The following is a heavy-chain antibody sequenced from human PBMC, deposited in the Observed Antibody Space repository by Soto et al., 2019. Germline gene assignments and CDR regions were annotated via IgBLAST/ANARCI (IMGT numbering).Heavy chain of an antibody. CDR3: ARDITHYYGSGRGWFDP. CDR2: IYYSGST. Sequence: SETLSLTCTVSGGSISSGDYYWSWIRQPPGKGLEWIGYIYYSGSTYYNPSLKSRVTISVDTSKNQFSLKLSSVTAADTAVYYCARDITHYYGSGRGWFDPWGQRTLVTVSS. CDR1: GGSISSGDYY. D-gene: IGHD3-10*01. J-gene: IGHJ5*02. V-gene: IGHV4-30-4*01.